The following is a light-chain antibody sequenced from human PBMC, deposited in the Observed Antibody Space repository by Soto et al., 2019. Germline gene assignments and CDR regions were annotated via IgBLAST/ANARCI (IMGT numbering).Light chain of an antibody. CDR1: QSGSSSY. J-gene: IGKJ1*01. Sequence: EIVLTQSPGTLSLSPGEIATISCRASQSGSSSYLAWYQQKPGQAPSLLIYGASSRATCIPDRFSGSGSGTDFTLTISRLEPEDFAVYYCQQYGNSPWTFGQGTKVEIK. V-gene: IGKV3-20*01. CDR2: GAS. CDR3: QQYGNSPWT.